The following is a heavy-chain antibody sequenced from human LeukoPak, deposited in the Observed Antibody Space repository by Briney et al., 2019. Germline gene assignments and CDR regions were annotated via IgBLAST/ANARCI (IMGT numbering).Heavy chain of an antibody. CDR2: IYSSGSA. Sequence: SETLSLTCAVSGGSISSSNWWSWVRQPPGRGLEWIGEIYSSGSANYNPSLKSRVTISVDTSKNQFSLKLRSVTAADTAVYYCARREVGYDSSGYYSYYFDYWGQGTLVTVSS. V-gene: IGHV4-4*02. CDR1: GGSISSSNW. D-gene: IGHD3-22*01. J-gene: IGHJ4*02. CDR3: ARREVGYDSSGYYSYYFDY.